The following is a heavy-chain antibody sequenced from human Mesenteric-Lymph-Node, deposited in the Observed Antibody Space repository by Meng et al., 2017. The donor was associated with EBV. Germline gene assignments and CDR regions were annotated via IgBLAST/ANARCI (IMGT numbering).Heavy chain of an antibody. Sequence: QVPLQEAGPGLVKPSETLSLTLTVSGAAVISGSHYWSWIRQPPGKGLEWIGYVYYSGTTDYNPSLKSRVAISVDTSKNQVSLKMYSVTAADTATYYYARATTWGGGEDYWGQGTLVTVSS. CDR1: GAAVISGSHY. D-gene: IGHD3-16*01. CDR3: ARATTWGGGEDY. CDR2: VYYSGTT. J-gene: IGHJ4*02. V-gene: IGHV4-61*01.